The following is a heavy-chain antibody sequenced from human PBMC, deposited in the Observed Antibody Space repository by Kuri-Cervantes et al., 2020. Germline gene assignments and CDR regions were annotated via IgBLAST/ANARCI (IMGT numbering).Heavy chain of an antibody. CDR1: GGSFSGYY. J-gene: IGHJ6*03. V-gene: IGHV4-34*01. CDR3: ARERPYYYGSGSYEVLVYYYYMDV. Sequence: GSLRLSCAVYGGSFSGYYWSWIRQPPGKGLEWIGEINHSGSTNYNPSLKSRVTISVDTSKNQFSLKLSSVTAADTAVYYCARERPYYYGSGSYEVLVYYYYMDVWGKGTTVTVSS. D-gene: IGHD3-10*01. CDR2: INHSGST.